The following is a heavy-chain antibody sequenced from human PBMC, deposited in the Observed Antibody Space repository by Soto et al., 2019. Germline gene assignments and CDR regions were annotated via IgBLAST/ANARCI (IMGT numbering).Heavy chain of an antibody. CDR3: ARGPPFDY. CDR1: GDSITGDNW. CDR2: IHHSGAT. V-gene: IGHV4-4*02. Sequence: PSETLSLTCAVSGDSITGDNWWSWVRQPPGKGLEWIGEIHHSGATNYNPSLKSRVTISVDTSKNQFSLKLNSVTAADTAVYFCARGPPFDYWGQGTLVTVSS. J-gene: IGHJ4*02.